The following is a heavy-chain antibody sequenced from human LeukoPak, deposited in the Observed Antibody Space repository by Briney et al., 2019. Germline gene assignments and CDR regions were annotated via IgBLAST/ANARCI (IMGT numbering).Heavy chain of an antibody. CDR1: GGSISSYY. CDR3: ARGTVDIVALRGYYFDY. Sequence: SETLSLTCTVSGGSISSYYWSWIRQPPGKGLEWIGYIYYSGSTNYNPSLKSRVTISVDTSKNQFSLKLSSVTAADTAVYYCARGTVDIVALRGYYFDYWGQGTLVTVSS. J-gene: IGHJ4*02. CDR2: IYYSGST. V-gene: IGHV4-59*01. D-gene: IGHD5-12*01.